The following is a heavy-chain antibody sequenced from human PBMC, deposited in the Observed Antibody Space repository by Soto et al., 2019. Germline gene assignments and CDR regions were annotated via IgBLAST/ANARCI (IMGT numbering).Heavy chain of an antibody. CDR2: IYSGGST. Sequence: EVQLVESGGGLVQPGGSLRLSCAASGFTFSSNYMTWVRQAPGKGLEWVSIIYSGGSTYNADSVKGRFTISRDNSKNTLYLQMNSLRAEDTAVYYCATSDSRGYFQPWGQGTLVTVSS. CDR3: ATSDSRGYFQP. J-gene: IGHJ1*01. D-gene: IGHD6-13*01. CDR1: GFTFSSNY. V-gene: IGHV3-66*01.